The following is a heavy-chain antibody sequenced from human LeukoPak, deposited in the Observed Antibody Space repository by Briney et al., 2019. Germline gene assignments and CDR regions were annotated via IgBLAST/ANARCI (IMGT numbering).Heavy chain of an antibody. CDR1: GFAFSSYT. V-gene: IGHV3-21*06. D-gene: IGHD3-22*01. CDR3: LRGDSRDF. Sequence: RPGGSLGLSCAACGFAFSSYTMNWARQAPGKGLEWVASINRGGTSTHYAFSVKGRFTISRDNAQNVLYLQMNGLRGGDAAVYYCLRGDSRDFWGQGTLVTVSS. CDR2: INRGGTST. J-gene: IGHJ4*02.